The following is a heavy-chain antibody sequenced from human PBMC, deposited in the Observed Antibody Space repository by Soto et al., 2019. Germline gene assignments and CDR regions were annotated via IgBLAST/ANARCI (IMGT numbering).Heavy chain of an antibody. CDR1: GFTFSSYS. CDR3: AGDVGDIVGVVAPKGSAFDI. V-gene: IGHV3-21*01. Sequence: GGSLRLSCAASGFTFSSYSMNWVRQAPGKGLEWVSSISSSSSYIYYADSVKGRFTISRDNAKNSLYLQMNSLRAEDTAVYYCAGDVGDIVGVVAPKGSAFDIWGQGTMVTVSS. J-gene: IGHJ3*02. CDR2: ISSSSSYI. D-gene: IGHD2-15*01.